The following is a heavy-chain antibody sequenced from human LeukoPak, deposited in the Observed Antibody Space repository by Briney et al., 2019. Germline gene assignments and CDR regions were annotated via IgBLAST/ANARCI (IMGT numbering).Heavy chain of an antibody. Sequence: PSETLSLTCTVSGGSISSYYWSWIRQPAGKGLEWIGRIYTSGSTNYNPSLKSRVTISVDTSKNQFSLKLSSVTAADTAVYYCARHTLSRDGYNFAFDIWGQGTMVTVSS. CDR2: IYTSGST. CDR3: ARHTLSRDGYNFAFDI. D-gene: IGHD5-24*01. V-gene: IGHV4-4*07. CDR1: GGSISSYY. J-gene: IGHJ3*02.